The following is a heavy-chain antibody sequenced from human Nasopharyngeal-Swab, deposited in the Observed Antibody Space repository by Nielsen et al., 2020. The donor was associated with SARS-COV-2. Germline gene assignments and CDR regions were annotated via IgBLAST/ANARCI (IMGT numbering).Heavy chain of an antibody. CDR2: INHIGST. CDR1: GGSFTTYS. Sequence: SETLSLTCAVYGGSFTTYSWIWIRQPPAKGLEWIGEINHIGSTNYNTYNPSLNSRVTISLATSKNQFSLTLTSVTAADTAIYFCARGRYYGDYDYWGQGALVTVSS. CDR3: ARGRYYGDYDY. J-gene: IGHJ4*02. D-gene: IGHD4-17*01. V-gene: IGHV4-34*01.